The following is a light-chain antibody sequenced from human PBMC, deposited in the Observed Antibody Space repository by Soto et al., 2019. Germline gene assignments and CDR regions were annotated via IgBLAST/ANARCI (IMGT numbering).Light chain of an antibody. J-gene: IGLJ3*02. V-gene: IGLV1-40*01. CDR2: GNS. CDR3: QSYDSSLSGPV. Sequence: QPVLTQPPSVSGAPGQRVTISCTGSSSNIGAGYDVHWYQQLPGTAPKLLIYGNSNRPSGVPDRFSGSKSGTSASLAITGLQAEDEADYYCQSYDSSLSGPVFGGGTKRTVL. CDR1: SSNIGAGYD.